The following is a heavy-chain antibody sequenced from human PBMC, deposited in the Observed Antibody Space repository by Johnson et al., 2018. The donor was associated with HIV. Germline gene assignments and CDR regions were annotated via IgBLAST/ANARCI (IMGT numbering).Heavy chain of an antibody. CDR1: RFTFSSYA. V-gene: IGHV3-30*01. D-gene: IGHD4-23*01. Sequence: QMQLVESGGGVVQPGRSLRLSCAASRFTFSSYAMHWVRQAPGKGLEWVAIISYDGSNKNYADSVKGRVTISRDDSKNTLYLRLNSLRPEDSAVYYCAKDVSVVTPSGSFDIWGQGTRVTVSS. CDR3: AKDVSVVTPSGSFDI. CDR2: ISYDGSNK. J-gene: IGHJ3*02.